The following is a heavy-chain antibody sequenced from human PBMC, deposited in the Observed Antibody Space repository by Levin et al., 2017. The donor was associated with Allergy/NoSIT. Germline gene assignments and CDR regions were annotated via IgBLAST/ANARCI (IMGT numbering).Heavy chain of an antibody. CDR2: ISYDGSNK. D-gene: IGHD6-13*01. J-gene: IGHJ6*02. CDR3: ARAPAAADPYYYYYGMDV. CDR1: GFTFSSYA. Sequence: GGSLRLSCAASGFTFSSYAMHWVRQAPGKGLEWVAVISYDGSNKYYADSVKGRFTISRDNSKNTLYLQMNSLRAEDTAVYYCARAPAAADPYYYYYGMDVWGQGTTVTVSS. V-gene: IGHV3-30*04.